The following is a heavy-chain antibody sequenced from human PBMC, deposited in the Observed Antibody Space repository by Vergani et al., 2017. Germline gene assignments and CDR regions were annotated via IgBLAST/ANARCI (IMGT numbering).Heavy chain of an antibody. V-gene: IGHV4-34*01. CDR1: GGSFSGYY. D-gene: IGHD6-13*01. Sequence: QVQLQQWGAGLLKPSETLSLTCAVYGGSFSGYYWSWIRQPPGKGLEWIGEINHSGSTNYNPSLKSRVTISVDTSKNQFSLNLSSVTAADTAVYYCARGDFHFGAWRSSNPFDPWGQGTLVTVSS. J-gene: IGHJ5*02. CDR2: INHSGST. CDR3: ARGDFHFGAWRSSNPFDP.